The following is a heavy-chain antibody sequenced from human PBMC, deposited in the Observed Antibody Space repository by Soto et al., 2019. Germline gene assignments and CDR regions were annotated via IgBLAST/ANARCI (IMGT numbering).Heavy chain of an antibody. J-gene: IGHJ6*02. D-gene: IGHD1-1*01. Sequence: QVQLQESGPGLVRPSQTLSLTCTVSGDSISSADYYWSWIRQTPGKGLEWIGHIFYSGTTYYNPSLKSRLTISVDTSKNHFSLRLTSVTAADTAVYYCARDLCVEPELYYYGMDVWGQGTTVTVSS. CDR1: GDSISSADYY. CDR2: IFYSGTT. CDR3: ARDLCVEPELYYYGMDV. V-gene: IGHV4-30-4*01.